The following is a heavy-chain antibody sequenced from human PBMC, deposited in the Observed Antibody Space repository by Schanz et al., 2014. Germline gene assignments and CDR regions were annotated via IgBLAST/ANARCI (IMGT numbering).Heavy chain of an antibody. CDR1: GFTFSDYY. J-gene: IGHJ5*02. Sequence: QVQLVESGGGLVKPGGSLRLTCAASGFTFSDYYMNWIRQAPGKGLEWISYISNSGTTKHFADSVKGRFTISRDNAKNSLYLQMNSLRAEDTAVYYCARGQRLSSSSCTRVVPLNWCDPWGQGTLVTVSS. CDR2: ISNSGTTK. D-gene: IGHD2-2*01. CDR3: ARGQRLSSSSCTRVVPLNWCDP. V-gene: IGHV3-11*01.